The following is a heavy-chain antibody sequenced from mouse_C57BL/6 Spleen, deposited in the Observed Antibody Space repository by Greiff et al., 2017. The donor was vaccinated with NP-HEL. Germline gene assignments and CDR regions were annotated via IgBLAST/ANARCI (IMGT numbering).Heavy chain of an antibody. V-gene: IGHV1-62-2*01. J-gene: IGHJ3*01. D-gene: IGHD1-1*01. CDR2: FYPGSGSI. CDR1: GYTFTEYT. CDR3: ARHEDKTGYYGSSPFAY. Sequence: VQLQQSGAELVKPGASVKLSCKASGYTFTEYTIHWVKQRSGQGLGWIGWFYPGSGSIKYNEKFKDKATLTADKSSSTVYMELSRLTSEDSAVYFCARHEDKTGYYGSSPFAYWGQGTLVTVSA.